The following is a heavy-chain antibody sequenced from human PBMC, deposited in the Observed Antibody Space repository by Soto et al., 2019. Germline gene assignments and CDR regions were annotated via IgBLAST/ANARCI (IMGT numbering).Heavy chain of an antibody. Sequence: QLQLQESAPGLVKPSETLSLTCTVSGGSINSGSHYWGWIRQPPGKGLEWIGSIYYSGSPYYSPSLKSRVTISVDTSTNQFSLKLTSVTAAETAVYYCEAQEVGGSYVYTFDPWGQGTLVTVSS. CDR1: GGSINSGSHY. CDR2: IYYSGSP. CDR3: EAQEVGGSYVYTFDP. D-gene: IGHD1-26*01. J-gene: IGHJ5*02. V-gene: IGHV4-39*01.